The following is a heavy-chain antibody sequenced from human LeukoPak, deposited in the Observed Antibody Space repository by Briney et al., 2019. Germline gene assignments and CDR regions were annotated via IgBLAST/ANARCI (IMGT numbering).Heavy chain of an antibody. CDR1: GFTFDDYA. V-gene: IGHV3-43*02. CDR2: ISGDGGST. CDR3: AKDILNCSGGSCYPYYFDY. D-gene: IGHD2-15*01. Sequence: GGSLRLSCAASGFTFDDYAMHWVRQAPGKGLEWVSLISGDGGSTYYADSVKGRFTISRDNSKNSLYLQMNSLRTEDTALYYRAKDILNCSGGSCYPYYFDYWGQGTLVTVSS. J-gene: IGHJ4*02.